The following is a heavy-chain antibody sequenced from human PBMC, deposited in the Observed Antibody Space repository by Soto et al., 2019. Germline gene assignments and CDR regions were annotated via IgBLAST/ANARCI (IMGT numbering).Heavy chain of an antibody. Sequence: ASVKVSCKASGYTFTSYGISWVRQAPGQGLEWMGWISAYNGNTNYAQKLQGRVTMTTDTSTSTAYMELRSLRSDDTAVYYCAREDAHTYYDFWSGYYTNWFDPWGQXTLVTLSS. J-gene: IGHJ5*02. D-gene: IGHD3-3*01. CDR2: ISAYNGNT. CDR3: AREDAHTYYDFWSGYYTNWFDP. CDR1: GYTFTSYG. V-gene: IGHV1-18*04.